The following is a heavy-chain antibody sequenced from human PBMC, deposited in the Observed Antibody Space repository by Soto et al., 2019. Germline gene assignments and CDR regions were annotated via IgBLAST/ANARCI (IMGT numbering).Heavy chain of an antibody. J-gene: IGHJ6*02. CDR1: GYRFNSYW. Sequence: PGESLKISCKGSGYRFNSYWIGWVRQMPGKGLEWMGIIYPGDSATRYSPSFQGQVTISADKSISTAYLQWSSLKAADTAMYYCARHEEITIFGVVLVGGMDVWGQGTTVTFSS. CDR3: ARHEEITIFGVVLVGGMDV. V-gene: IGHV5-51*01. CDR2: IYPGDSAT. D-gene: IGHD3-3*01.